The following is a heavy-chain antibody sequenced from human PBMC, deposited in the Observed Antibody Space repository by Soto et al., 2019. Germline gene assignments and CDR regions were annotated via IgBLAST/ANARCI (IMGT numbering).Heavy chain of an antibody. D-gene: IGHD3-10*01. V-gene: IGHV6-1*01. J-gene: IGHJ3*02. Sequence: QTLSLTCAISGDSVSSNSAAWNWIRQSPSRGLEWLGRTYYRSKWYNDYAVSVKSRITINPDTSKNQFSLQLNSVTPEDTAVYYCAREASWFGELLDAFEIWGQGTMVSVSS. CDR3: AREASWFGELLDAFEI. CDR2: TYYRSKWYN. CDR1: GDSVSSNSAA.